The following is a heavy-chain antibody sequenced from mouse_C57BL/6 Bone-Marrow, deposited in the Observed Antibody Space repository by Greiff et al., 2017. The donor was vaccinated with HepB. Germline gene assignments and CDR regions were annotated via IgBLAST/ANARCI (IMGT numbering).Heavy chain of an antibody. J-gene: IGHJ1*03. CDR3: ARALYGNYVGWYFDV. CDR2: IYPGSGNT. Sequence: QVQLQQSGAELVRPGASVKLSCKASGYTFTDYYINWVKQRPGQGLEWIARIYPGSGNTYYNEKFKGKATLTAEKSSSTAYMQLSSLTSEDSAVYFCARALYGNYVGWYFDVWGTGTTVTVSS. CDR1: GYTFTDYY. V-gene: IGHV1-76*01. D-gene: IGHD2-1*01.